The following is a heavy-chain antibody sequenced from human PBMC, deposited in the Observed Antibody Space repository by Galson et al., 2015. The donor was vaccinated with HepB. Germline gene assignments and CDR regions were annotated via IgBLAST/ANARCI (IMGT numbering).Heavy chain of an antibody. D-gene: IGHD5-18*01. Sequence: SLRLSCAASGFTFSSHWMSWVRQAPGKGLEWVATIKPDGSDKNYVDSVKGRFTISRDNAKNSLFLQTNSLRAEDTAVYHCAREVGYRFDPWGQGSLVTVSS. V-gene: IGHV3-7*03. J-gene: IGHJ5*02. CDR2: IKPDGSDK. CDR1: GFTFSSHW. CDR3: AREVGYRFDP.